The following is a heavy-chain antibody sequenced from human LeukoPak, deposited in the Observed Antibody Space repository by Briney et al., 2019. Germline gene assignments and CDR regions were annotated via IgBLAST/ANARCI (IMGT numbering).Heavy chain of an antibody. CDR3: ARDKGTSYLSSFDY. Sequence: PSGGSLRLSCAASGFTVSSNYMSWVRQTPGKGLEWVSVIYSGGSTYYADSVKGRFTISRDNSKNTLYLQMNSLRAADTAVYYCARDKGTSYLSSFDYWGQGTLVTVSS. CDR1: GFTVSSNY. D-gene: IGHD6-6*01. J-gene: IGHJ4*02. CDR2: IYSGGST. V-gene: IGHV3-66*02.